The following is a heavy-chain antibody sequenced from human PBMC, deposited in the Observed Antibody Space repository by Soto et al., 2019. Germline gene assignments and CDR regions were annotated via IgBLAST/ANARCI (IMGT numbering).Heavy chain of an antibody. J-gene: IGHJ4*02. CDR2: ISYDGSNK. D-gene: IGHD3-3*01. CDR3: AKDPSGLLRFLEWFYYFDY. CDR1: GFTFSSYG. Sequence: PGGSLRLSCAASGFTFSSYGMHWVRQAPGKGLEWAAVISYDGSNKYYADSVKGRLTMSRDNSKNTLYLQMNRLRAEDTAVYYCAKDPSGLLRFLEWFYYFDYWGQGTLVTVSS. V-gene: IGHV3-30*18.